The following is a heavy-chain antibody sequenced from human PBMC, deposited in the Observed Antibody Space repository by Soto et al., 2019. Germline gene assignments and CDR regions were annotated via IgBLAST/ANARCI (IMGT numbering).Heavy chain of an antibody. CDR1: GGTFSSYT. CDR3: ARDVAAAATKGDWFDP. Sequence: QVQLVQSGAEVKKPGSSVKVSCKASGGTFSSYTISWVRQAPGQGLEGMGRIIPILGIANYAQQFQGRVTITADKSTSTAYMELSSLRSEDTAVYYCARDVAAAATKGDWFDPWGQGTLVTVSS. CDR2: IIPILGIA. D-gene: IGHD6-13*01. J-gene: IGHJ5*02. V-gene: IGHV1-69*08.